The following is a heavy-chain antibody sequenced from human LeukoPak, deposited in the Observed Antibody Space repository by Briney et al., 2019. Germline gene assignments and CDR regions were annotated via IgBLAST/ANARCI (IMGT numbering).Heavy chain of an antibody. J-gene: IGHJ4*02. Sequence: GGSLRLSCAASGFTCSSYWMSWVGQAPGKGLEGVANIKQDGSEKYYVDSVKGRFTISRDNAKNSLYLQMNSLRAEDTAVYYCARISTVTIFGVVIIHDFDYWGQGTLVTVSS. CDR1: GFTCSSYW. D-gene: IGHD3-3*01. V-gene: IGHV3-7*01. CDR3: ARISTVTIFGVVIIHDFDY. CDR2: IKQDGSEK.